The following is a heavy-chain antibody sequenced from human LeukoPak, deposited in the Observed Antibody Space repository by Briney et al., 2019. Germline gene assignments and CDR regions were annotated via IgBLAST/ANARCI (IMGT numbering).Heavy chain of an antibody. J-gene: IGHJ4*02. CDR3: ARVRGEVTSDY. CDR2: INHSGGT. CDR1: GGSFSGYY. D-gene: IGHD2-21*02. Sequence: PSETLSLTCAVYGGSFSGYYWSWIRQPPGKGLEWIGEINHSGGTNYNPSLKSRVTISVDTSKNQFSLKLSSVTAADTAVYYCARVRGEVTSDYWGQETLVTVSS. V-gene: IGHV4-34*01.